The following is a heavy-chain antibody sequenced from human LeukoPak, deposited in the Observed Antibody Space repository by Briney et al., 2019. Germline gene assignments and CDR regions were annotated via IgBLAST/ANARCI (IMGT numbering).Heavy chain of an antibody. V-gene: IGHV3-7*01. CDR1: GFTFSTYW. CDR2: IKQDGSEK. J-gene: IGHJ4*02. D-gene: IGHD3-3*01. CDR3: ARERQNKDFWSGGDY. Sequence: GGSLRLSCAASGFTFSTYWMNWVRQAPGKGLEWVANIKQDGSEKYYVDSVKGRFTISRDNAKNSLYLQMNTLRPEDTAVYYCARERQNKDFWSGGDYWGQGTLVTVSS.